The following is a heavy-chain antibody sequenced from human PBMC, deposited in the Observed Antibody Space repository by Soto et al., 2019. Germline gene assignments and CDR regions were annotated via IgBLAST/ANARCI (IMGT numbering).Heavy chain of an antibody. V-gene: IGHV1-18*01. CDR3: ARDLHDILTGYYIRRSSSLDI. CDR2: ISAYNGNT. D-gene: IGHD3-9*01. CDR1: GYTFTSYG. Sequence: ASVKVSCKASGYTFTSYGISWVRQAPGQGLEWMGWISAYNGNTNYAQKLQGRVTIPTXXXTRTAYXELRRLRSEETAVYYCARDLHDILTGYYIRRSSSLDIWGQGTMVTLSS. J-gene: IGHJ3*02.